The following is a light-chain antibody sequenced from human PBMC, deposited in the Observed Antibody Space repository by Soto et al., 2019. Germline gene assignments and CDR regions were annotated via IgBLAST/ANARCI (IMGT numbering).Light chain of an antibody. J-gene: IGKJ1*01. Sequence: EKVITQAPATLSVSPGERATLSCRASQRLVGNLAWFQHKPGQAPRLLLYEASSRAAGIPARFSGSGSETDFTLTISDVEPEDFAVYYCHQRQSWPRTFGQGTKVDIK. CDR1: QRLVGN. V-gene: IGKV3D-15*01. CDR2: EAS. CDR3: HQRQSWPRT.